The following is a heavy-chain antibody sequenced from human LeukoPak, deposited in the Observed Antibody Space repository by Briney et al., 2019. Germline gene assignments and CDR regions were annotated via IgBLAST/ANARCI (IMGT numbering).Heavy chain of an antibody. D-gene: IGHD3-10*01. CDR1: GGSISSYY. CDR3: ARHFPPSWFGEYSQP. V-gene: IGHV4-59*08. Sequence: SETLSVICTVSGGSISSYYWSWIRQPPGKGLEWIGYIYYSGSTNYNPSLKSRVTISVDTSKNQFSLKLSSVTAADTAVYYCARHFPPSWFGEYSQPWGQGTLVTVSS. J-gene: IGHJ4*02. CDR2: IYYSGST.